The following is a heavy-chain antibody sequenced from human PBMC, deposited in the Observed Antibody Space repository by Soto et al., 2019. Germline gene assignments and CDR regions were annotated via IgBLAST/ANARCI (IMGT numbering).Heavy chain of an antibody. J-gene: IGHJ4*02. Sequence: QVVLLQSGAEVKEPGSSVRVSCKVSGSTFNNFAFSWVRQAPGHGPEWMGGIVVISNTADYSQRFQDRVTSTSDTSTNKLYMELGSLTFEDTAVYYCARAIKRWEVNYYFDYWGQGPLVTVSS. D-gene: IGHD1-26*01. CDR3: ARAIKRWEVNYYFDY. V-gene: IGHV1-69*06. CDR2: IVVISNTA. CDR1: GSTFNNFA.